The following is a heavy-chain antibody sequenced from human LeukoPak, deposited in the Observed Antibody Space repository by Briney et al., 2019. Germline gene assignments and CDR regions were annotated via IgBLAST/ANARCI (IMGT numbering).Heavy chain of an antibody. CDR3: VRHPSLLDCLGGYYSGN. Sequence: ASVKVSCKASGYTFTSYGISWVRQAPGQGLEWMGWISAYNGNTNYAQKLQGRVTMTTDTSTSTAYMELRSLRSDDPAVYYCVRHPSLLDCLGGYYSGNWGQGTLVNVSS. D-gene: IGHD3-3*01. J-gene: IGHJ4*02. CDR1: GYTFTSYG. CDR2: ISAYNGNT. V-gene: IGHV1-18*01.